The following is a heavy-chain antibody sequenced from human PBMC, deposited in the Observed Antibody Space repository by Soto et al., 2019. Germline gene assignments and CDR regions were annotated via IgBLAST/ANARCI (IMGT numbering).Heavy chain of an antibody. CDR2: IYYSGST. V-gene: IGHV4-30-4*01. D-gene: IGHD1-1*01. CDR3: AREQLGRYYYGMDV. Sequence: SETLSLTCTVSGGSISSGDYYWSWIRQPPGKGLEWIGYIYYSGSTYYNPSLKSRVTISVDTSKNQFSLKLSSVTAADTAVYYCAREQLGRYYYGMDVWGQGTTVTVSS. CDR1: GGSISSGDYY. J-gene: IGHJ6*02.